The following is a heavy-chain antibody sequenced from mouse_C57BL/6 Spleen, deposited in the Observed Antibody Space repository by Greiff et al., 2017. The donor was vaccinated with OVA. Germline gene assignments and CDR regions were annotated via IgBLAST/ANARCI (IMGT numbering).Heavy chain of an antibody. J-gene: IGHJ3*01. CDR3: ARWATRIAY. CDR2: IHPNSGST. Sequence: VQLQQPGAELVKPGASVKLSCKASGYTFTSYWMHWVKQRPGQGLEWIGMIHPNSGSTNYNEKFKSKATLTVDKSSCTAYMQLSSLTSEDSAVYYCARWATRIAYWGQGTLVTVSA. V-gene: IGHV1-64*01. D-gene: IGHD3-1*01. CDR1: GYTFTSYW.